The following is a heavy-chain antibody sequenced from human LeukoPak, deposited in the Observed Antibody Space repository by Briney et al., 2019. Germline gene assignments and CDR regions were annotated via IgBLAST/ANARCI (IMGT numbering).Heavy chain of an antibody. V-gene: IGHV3-7*03. CDR3: VREVFFRFDY. CDR2: IAANGNDK. J-gene: IGHJ4*02. CDR1: GFIFRKYW. Sequence: GGSLRLSCAASGFIFRKYWMAWVRQAPGQGLEWVATIAANGNDKDYEDSLKGRITIFRDNAKNSLSVQIDSLRAEDTALYYCVREVFFRFDYWGQGALVTVSS.